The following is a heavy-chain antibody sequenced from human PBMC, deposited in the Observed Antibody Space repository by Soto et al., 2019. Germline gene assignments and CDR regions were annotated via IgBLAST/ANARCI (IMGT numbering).Heavy chain of an antibody. V-gene: IGHV3-33*01. CDR1: GFPFSFYG. D-gene: IGHD3-3*02. J-gene: IGHJ3*02. CDR3: ARDDAFDNENGFDM. Sequence: GGSLRLSCAVSGFPFSFYGFHWVRQSPGKGLEWLGVIVSDGSAIYHADSLEGRFFISRDNSKDILYLQMNSLRVEDTAVYYCARDDAFDNENGFDMWGQGTMVTVS. CDR2: IVSDGSAI.